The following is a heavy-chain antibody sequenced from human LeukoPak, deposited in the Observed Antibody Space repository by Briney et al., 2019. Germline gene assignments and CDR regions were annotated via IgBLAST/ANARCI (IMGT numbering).Heavy chain of an antibody. Sequence: SETLSLTCTVSGGSISSSSYYWGWIRQPPGKGLEWIGSIYYSGSTYYNPSLKSRVTISVDTSKNQFSLKLSSVTAADTAVYYCARSLRITIFGVATAFDIWGQGTMVTVSS. CDR2: IYYSGST. V-gene: IGHV4-39*01. D-gene: IGHD3-3*01. J-gene: IGHJ3*02. CDR1: GGSISSSSYY. CDR3: ARSLRITIFGVATAFDI.